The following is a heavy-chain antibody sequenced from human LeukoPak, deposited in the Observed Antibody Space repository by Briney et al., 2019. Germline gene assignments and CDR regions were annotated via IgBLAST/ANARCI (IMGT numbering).Heavy chain of an antibody. V-gene: IGHV3-23*01. CDR3: AKAHDYSNYYYYYGIDV. CDR2: ISGSGGST. D-gene: IGHD4-11*01. CDR1: GFTFSSYA. J-gene: IGHJ6*02. Sequence: GGSLRLSCAASGFTFSSYAMRWVRQAPGKGLEWVSAISGSGGSTYYADSVKGRFTISRDNSKNTLYLQMNSLRAEDTAVYYCAKAHDYSNYYYYYGIDVWGQGTTVTVSS.